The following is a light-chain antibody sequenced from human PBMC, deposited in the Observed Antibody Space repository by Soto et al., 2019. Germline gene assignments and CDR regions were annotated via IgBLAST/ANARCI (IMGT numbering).Light chain of an antibody. J-gene: IGKJ3*01. Sequence: DVVVTQTPLSLSVTPGQSASISCKTSQSLLHSDGTTYLYWYLQKPGQPPQLLISEVSNRFSGVXDXXSGSGSGTEFTLTISRVEAEDVGIYYCMESLQLPFTFGPGTKVDIK. V-gene: IGKV2D-29*01. CDR2: EVS. CDR3: MESLQLPFT. CDR1: QSLLHSDGTTY.